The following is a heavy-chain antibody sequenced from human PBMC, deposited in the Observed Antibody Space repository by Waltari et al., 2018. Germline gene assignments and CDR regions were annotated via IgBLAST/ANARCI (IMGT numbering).Heavy chain of an antibody. CDR3: AKSLKPDRLRFGMDV. CDR2: SNVMGSHT. Sequence: EVQLLESGGTLLQPGGSLRLSCAVSGFSFTTYAMSWVRQAPGKGLDCISGSNVMGSHTYYADSVKGRFTISRDNYKNTLDLQMNSLRAEDTAVYYCAKSLKPDRLRFGMDVWGQGTAVTVSS. V-gene: IGHV3-23*01. D-gene: IGHD6-6*01. CDR1: GFSFTTYA. J-gene: IGHJ6*02.